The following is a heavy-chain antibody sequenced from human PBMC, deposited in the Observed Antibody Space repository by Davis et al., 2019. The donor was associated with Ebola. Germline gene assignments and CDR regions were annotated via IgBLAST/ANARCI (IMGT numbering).Heavy chain of an antibody. J-gene: IGHJ6*02. CDR2: ISYDGSNK. Sequence: GGSLRLSCAASGFTFSSYAMHWVRQAPGKGLEWVAVISYDGSNKYYADSVKGRFTISRDNSKNTLYLQMNSLRAEDTAVYYCARALYGILTGYWYYGMDVWGQGTTVTVSS. D-gene: IGHD3-9*01. CDR1: GFTFSSYA. CDR3: ARALYGILTGYWYYGMDV. V-gene: IGHV3-30-3*01.